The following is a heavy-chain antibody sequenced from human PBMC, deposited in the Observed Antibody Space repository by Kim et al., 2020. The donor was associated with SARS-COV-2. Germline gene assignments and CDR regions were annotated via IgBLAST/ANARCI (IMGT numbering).Heavy chain of an antibody. Sequence: SPDSVRCRFPISRDNATISLYLQMNSLSAEDAAVYYCARGYSSSGTGVDYWGQGTLVTVSS. CDR3: ARGYSSSGTGVDY. D-gene: IGHD6-13*01. J-gene: IGHJ4*02. V-gene: IGHV3-21*01.